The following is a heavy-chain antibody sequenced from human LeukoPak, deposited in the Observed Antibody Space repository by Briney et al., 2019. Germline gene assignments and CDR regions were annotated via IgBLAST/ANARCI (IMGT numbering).Heavy chain of an antibody. CDR2: IYPADSDT. J-gene: IGHJ4*02. V-gene: IGHV5-51*01. D-gene: IGHD3-10*01. CDR1: GYSFTNYW. CDR3: ARQSRDGSKTRGYYFDY. Sequence: GESLKISRQVSGYSFTNYWIGWVRQMPGKGLESMGIIYPADSDTTYSPSFQGQVTISADESISTVYLQWSSLKASDTAMYYCARQSRDGSKTRGYYFDYWGQGTLVTVSS.